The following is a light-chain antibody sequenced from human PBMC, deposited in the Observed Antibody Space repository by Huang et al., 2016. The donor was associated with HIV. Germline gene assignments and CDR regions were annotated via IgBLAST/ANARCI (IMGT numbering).Light chain of an antibody. J-gene: IGKJ5*01. CDR1: QDISHS. Sequence: DIQMTQSPSSLSASVGDRVTITCRASQDISHSLAWFQQKPGKAPKSLIYTASKLQGGGPSRFSGSGSGTDFTLTINSLRPEDFATYYCQQYVSFPITFGQGTRLE. V-gene: IGKV1-16*01. CDR3: QQYVSFPIT. CDR2: TAS.